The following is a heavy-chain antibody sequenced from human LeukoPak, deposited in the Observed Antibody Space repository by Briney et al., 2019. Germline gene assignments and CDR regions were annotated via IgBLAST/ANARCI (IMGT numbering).Heavy chain of an antibody. Sequence: GGSLRLSCAASGFTFSSYAMSWVRQAPGKGLEWVSAISGSGGSTYYADSVKGRFTISRDNSKNTLYLQMNSLRAEDTAVYYCAKAKKNYYGSGLFDYWGQGTLVTVSS. V-gene: IGHV3-23*01. D-gene: IGHD3-10*01. CDR1: GFTFSSYA. CDR3: AKAKKNYYGSGLFDY. CDR2: ISGSGGST. J-gene: IGHJ4*02.